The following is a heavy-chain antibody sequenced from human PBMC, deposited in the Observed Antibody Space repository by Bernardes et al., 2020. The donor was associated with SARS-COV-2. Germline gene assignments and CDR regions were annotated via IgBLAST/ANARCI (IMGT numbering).Heavy chain of an antibody. CDR3: TRGLELELITWFDY. V-gene: IGHV3-30-3*01. D-gene: IGHD1-7*01. CDR2: ISNDGSIK. CDR1: GFTFSSSA. Sequence: SVKVSCTASGFTFSSSAMHWVRQAPGTGPEWVAVISNDGSIKYYTDSVKGRFTISRDNSKNTLYLLMNSLRTDDTAVYYCTRGLELELITWFDYWGQGTLVTGSS. J-gene: IGHJ4*02.